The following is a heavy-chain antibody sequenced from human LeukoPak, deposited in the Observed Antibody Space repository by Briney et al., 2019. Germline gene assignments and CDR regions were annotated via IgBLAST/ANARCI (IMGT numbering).Heavy chain of an antibody. Sequence: PGGSLRLSCAASGFMFDDYTMHWVRQAPGKGREWVSLINWDGGSTYYAGSVKGRFTISRDNSKNSLYLQMNSLRTEDTALYYCAKGDVDSPMNFYHWGQGTLVTVSS. CDR2: INWDGGST. V-gene: IGHV3-43*01. J-gene: IGHJ4*02. CDR3: AKGDVDSPMNFYH. D-gene: IGHD5-18*01. CDR1: GFMFDDYT.